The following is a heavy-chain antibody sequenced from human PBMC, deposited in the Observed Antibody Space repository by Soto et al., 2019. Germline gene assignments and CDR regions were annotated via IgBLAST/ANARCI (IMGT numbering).Heavy chain of an antibody. J-gene: IGHJ6*02. CDR3: ARGGYCSGGSCYSYYYYDMDV. V-gene: IGHV4-34*01. D-gene: IGHD2-15*01. CDR2: INHSGST. CDR1: GGSFSGYY. Sequence: SETLLLTFAVYGGSFSGYYWRWIRQPPGKGPAWIGEINHSGSTNYNPPLKSRVTISLDTSKNQFSLKLSSVTAADTAVYYCARGGYCSGGSCYSYYYYDMDVWGQGTTVTV.